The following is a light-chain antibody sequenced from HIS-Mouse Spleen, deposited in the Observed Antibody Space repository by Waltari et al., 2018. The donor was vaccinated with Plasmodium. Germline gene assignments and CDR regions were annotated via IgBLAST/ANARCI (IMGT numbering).Light chain of an antibody. Sequence: SYELTPPPSVSVSPGQTARIPCSGDALPKQYAYWYQQKPGQAPVLVIYKDSERPSGIPERFSGSSSGTTVTLTISGVQAEDEADYYCQSADSSGTYRVFGGGTKLTVL. CDR3: QSADSSGTYRV. CDR1: ALPKQY. V-gene: IGLV3-25*03. CDR2: KDS. J-gene: IGLJ2*01.